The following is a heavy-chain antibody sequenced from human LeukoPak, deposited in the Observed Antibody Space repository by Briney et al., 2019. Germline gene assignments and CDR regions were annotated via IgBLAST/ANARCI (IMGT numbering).Heavy chain of an antibody. J-gene: IGHJ3*01. V-gene: IGHV4-59*01. CDR3: AKWTGSGFDV. Sequence: PSETLSLTCNVSGGPISSNYWSWIRQPPGKGLEWIGYIYYSGSTNYNPSLKSRVTMSVDTSKNHFSLKLSSVTAADTAVYYCAKWTGSGFDVWGQGTMVTVSS. D-gene: IGHD1-1*01. CDR1: GGPISSNY. CDR2: IYYSGST.